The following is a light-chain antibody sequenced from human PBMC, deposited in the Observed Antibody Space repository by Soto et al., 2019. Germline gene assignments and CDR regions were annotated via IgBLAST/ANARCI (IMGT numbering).Light chain of an antibody. CDR3: QQYNNWPLWT. V-gene: IGKV3-15*01. Sequence: EIAMTQSPATLSVSPGERATLSCRASQSVNSNLAWYKQKPGQAPRLLIYGASTRATGIPARFSGSGSGTEFTLTISSLQSEDFAVYYCQQYNNWPLWTFGQGTKVEIK. J-gene: IGKJ1*01. CDR1: QSVNSN. CDR2: GAS.